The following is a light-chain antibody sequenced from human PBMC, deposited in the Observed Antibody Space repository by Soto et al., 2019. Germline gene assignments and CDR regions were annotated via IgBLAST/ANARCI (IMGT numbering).Light chain of an antibody. CDR2: DAS. V-gene: IGKV1-5*01. Sequence: DIQMTQSPSTLSASVGDRVTITCRASQSISSWLAWYQQKPGKAPKLLIYDASSLESGVPSRFSGSGSGTEFTLTISSLQSEDFAVYYCQHYNNWPPDYTFGQGTK. CDR3: QHYNNWPPDYT. J-gene: IGKJ2*01. CDR1: QSISSW.